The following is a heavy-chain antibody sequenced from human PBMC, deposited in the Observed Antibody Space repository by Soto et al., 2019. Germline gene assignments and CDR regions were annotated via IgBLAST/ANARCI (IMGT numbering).Heavy chain of an antibody. CDR1: GGSFSGYY. CDR2: INHSGST. CDR3: ARNNGGYFYSDMDV. V-gene: IGHV4-34*01. J-gene: IGHJ6*03. D-gene: IGHD2-8*01. Sequence: QVQLNQWGAGLLKPSETLSLTCAVYGGSFSGYYWSWIRQPPGKGLVWIGEINHSGSTNHNPSLKSRVTSSLDTSTNLFSLKLNSVTAAGTAVYYCARNNGGYFYSDMDVWGNGTTVTVSS.